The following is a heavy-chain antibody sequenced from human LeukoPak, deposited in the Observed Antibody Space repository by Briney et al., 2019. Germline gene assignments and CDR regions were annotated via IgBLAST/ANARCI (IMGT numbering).Heavy chain of an antibody. J-gene: IGHJ4*02. CDR3: AKDQTRSYSSPSGS. V-gene: IGHV3-23*01. CDR1: GFTFSTYT. D-gene: IGHD6-6*01. CDR2: ISGSGGST. Sequence: PGGSLRLSCAASGFTFSTYTMNWVRQAPGKGLEWVSAISGSGGSTYYADSVKGRFTISRDNSKNTLYLQMNSLRAEDTAVYYCAKDQTRSYSSPSGSWGQGTLVTVSS.